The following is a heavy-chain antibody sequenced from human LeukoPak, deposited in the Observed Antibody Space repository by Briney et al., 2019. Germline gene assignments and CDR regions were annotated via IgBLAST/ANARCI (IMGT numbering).Heavy chain of an antibody. Sequence: SETLSLTCTVSGGSISSSSYYWGWIRQPPGEGLEWIGSIYYSGSTYYNPSLKSRVIISVDTSKNQFSLKLSSVTAADTAVYYCASYYGSGISWSDYWGQGTLVTVSS. CDR2: IYYSGST. D-gene: IGHD3-10*01. CDR3: ASYYGSGISWSDY. CDR1: GGSISSSSYY. V-gene: IGHV4-39*01. J-gene: IGHJ4*02.